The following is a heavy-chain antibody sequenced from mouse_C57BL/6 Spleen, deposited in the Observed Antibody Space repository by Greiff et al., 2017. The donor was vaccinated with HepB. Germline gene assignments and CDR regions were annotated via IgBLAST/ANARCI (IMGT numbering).Heavy chain of an antibody. CDR2: ISGGGGNT. CDR1: GFTFSSYT. Sequence: EVKVVESGGGLVKPGGSLKLSCAASGFTFSSYTMSWVRQTPEKRLEWVATISGGGGNTYYPDSVKGRFTISRDNAKNTLYLQMSSLRSEDTALYYCARRSPRSYFDVWGTGTTVTVSS. CDR3: ARRSPRSYFDV. V-gene: IGHV5-9*01. J-gene: IGHJ1*03.